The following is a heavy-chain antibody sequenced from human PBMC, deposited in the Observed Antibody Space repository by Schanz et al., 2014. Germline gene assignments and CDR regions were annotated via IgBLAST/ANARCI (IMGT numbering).Heavy chain of an antibody. CDR1: GYTFTSDS. V-gene: IGHV1-46*03. D-gene: IGHD6-6*01. CDR2: INPSGGST. Sequence: QVQLVQSGAEVKKPGASVKVSCKASGYTFTSDSMHWVRQAPGQGLEWMGIINPSGGSTRYGQKFQGRITVTTDTSTSTVYLELSSLRSDDTAVYYCGRGFSRSYIDFWGQGTLXTVSS. CDR3: GRGFSRSYIDF. J-gene: IGHJ4*02.